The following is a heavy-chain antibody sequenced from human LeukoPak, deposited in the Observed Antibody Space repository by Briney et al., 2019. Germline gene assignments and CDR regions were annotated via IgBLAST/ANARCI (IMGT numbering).Heavy chain of an antibody. D-gene: IGHD3-3*01. Sequence: GGSLRLSCAASGFTLSSYWMSWVRQAPGKGLEWVANIKQDGSEKYYVDSVKGRFTISRDNAKNSLYLQMNSLRAEDTAVYYCARDRVSQYYDFWSGYYHYYYGMDVWGQGTTVTVSS. CDR2: IKQDGSEK. CDR3: ARDRVSQYYDFWSGYYHYYYGMDV. J-gene: IGHJ6*02. V-gene: IGHV3-7*03. CDR1: GFTLSSYW.